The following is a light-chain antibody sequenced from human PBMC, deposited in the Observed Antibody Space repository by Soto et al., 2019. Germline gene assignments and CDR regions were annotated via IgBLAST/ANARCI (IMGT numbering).Light chain of an antibody. CDR2: GSS. CDR3: QQFASSPRT. V-gene: IGKV3-20*01. CDR1: QSVATSQ. J-gene: IGKJ1*01. Sequence: EIVWTQSPGTLSLSPGERATLFCRASQSVATSQLAWYQQKRGQAPRLLIGSSSRATGVTERFIASGSGTDFPLTISRLGPEDFAVYYCQQFASSPRTFGRGTTVEIK.